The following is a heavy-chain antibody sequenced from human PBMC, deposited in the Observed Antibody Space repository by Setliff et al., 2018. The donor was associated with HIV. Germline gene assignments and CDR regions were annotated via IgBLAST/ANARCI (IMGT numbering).Heavy chain of an antibody. CDR2: MNPNSGNT. J-gene: IGHJ6*03. CDR3: ARVSRGGWQQLARWDYYYMDV. D-gene: IGHD6-13*01. Sequence: GASVKVSCKASGYTFTSYDINWVRQATGQGLEWMGWMNPNSGNTGYAQKFQGRVTITRNTSISTAYMELSSLRSEDTAVYYCARVSRGGWQQLARWDYYYMDVWGKGTTVT. CDR1: GYTFTSYD. V-gene: IGHV1-8*03.